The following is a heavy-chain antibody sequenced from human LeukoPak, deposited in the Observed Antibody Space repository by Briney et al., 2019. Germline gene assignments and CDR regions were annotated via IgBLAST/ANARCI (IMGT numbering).Heavy chain of an antibody. CDR1: GYTFTSHG. D-gene: IGHD5-18*01. CDR2: VSTYNGNT. CDR3: ARDVDTATDQINDY. Sequence: ASVKVSCKASGYTFTSHGISWVRQAPGQELEWMGWVSTYNGNTNYVPKYQGRVTMTTDTSTSTAYMELRSLRSDDTAVYYCARDVDTATDQINDYWGQGTLVTVSS. V-gene: IGHV1-18*04. J-gene: IGHJ4*02.